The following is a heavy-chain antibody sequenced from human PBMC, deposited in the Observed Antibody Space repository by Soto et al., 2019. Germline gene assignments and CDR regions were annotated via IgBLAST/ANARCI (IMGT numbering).Heavy chain of an antibody. CDR3: ARVRPPTSTRPADVLYYFDY. V-gene: IGHV4-4*02. CDR2: IDHVGFT. J-gene: IGHJ4*02. Sequence: QVHLQESGPGLVKPSGTLSLTCGVSGASVSSSHWWTWVRQPPGKGLEWIGGIDHVGFTSYNPSLKSRVIVSIDQSRNQFSRKMGSVTAAGPAVYYCARVRPPTSTRPADVLYYFDYWGQGSLVTVSS. D-gene: IGHD2-2*01. CDR1: GASVSSSHW.